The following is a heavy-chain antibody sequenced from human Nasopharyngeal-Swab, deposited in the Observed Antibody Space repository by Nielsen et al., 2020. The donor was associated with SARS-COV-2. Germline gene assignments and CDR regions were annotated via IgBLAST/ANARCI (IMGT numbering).Heavy chain of an antibody. D-gene: IGHD3-22*01. V-gene: IGHV4-31*03. CDR3: ALATITMIVLVDAFDI. Sequence: SETLSLTCTVSGGSISSGAYYWSGIRQHPGKGREWIGDIDYRGSTYYKPSLKSRVTIAVDTSKNQFSLKLTSVTASDTAVFYCALATITMIVLVDAFDIWGQGTMVTVSS. J-gene: IGHJ3*02. CDR1: GGSISSGAYY. CDR2: IDYRGST.